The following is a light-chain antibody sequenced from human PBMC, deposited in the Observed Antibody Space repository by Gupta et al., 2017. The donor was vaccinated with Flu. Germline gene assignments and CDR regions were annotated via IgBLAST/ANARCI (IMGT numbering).Light chain of an antibody. V-gene: IGKV1-39*01. CDR1: QPINSF. CDR3: QQSAISPRT. CDR2: RAS. Sequence: PPALSAFVGDRITLTCRASQPINSFLNWYQQRPGKAPKLLITRASNVQSGVPSRFSGSGSGTEFTLTIKSLQSEDFGTYYCQQSAISPRTFGQGTKVEVK. J-gene: IGKJ1*01.